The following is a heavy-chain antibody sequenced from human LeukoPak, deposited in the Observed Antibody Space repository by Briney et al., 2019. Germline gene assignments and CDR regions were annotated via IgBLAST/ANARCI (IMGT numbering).Heavy chain of an antibody. Sequence: GGSLRLSCVASGFTFSSYAMTWVRQAPGKGLEWVSAITGSGGSTYYADSVQGRFTISRDNSKNMLYLQMTSLRAEDTAVYYCARDPSKLVGTFDYWGQGTLVTVSS. CDR3: ARDPSKLVGTFDY. J-gene: IGHJ4*02. CDR2: ITGSGGST. V-gene: IGHV3-23*01. CDR1: GFTFSSYA. D-gene: IGHD6-13*01.